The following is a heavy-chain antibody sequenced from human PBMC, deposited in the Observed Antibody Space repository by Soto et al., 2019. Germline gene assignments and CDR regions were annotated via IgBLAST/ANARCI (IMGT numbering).Heavy chain of an antibody. CDR3: LTSTYYDFWGGYGYYYGMDV. J-gene: IGHJ6*02. D-gene: IGHD3-3*01. Sequence: GGSLRLSCAASGFTFSSYAMSWVRQAPGKGLEWVSAISGSGGSTYYADSVKGRFTISRDNSKNTLYLQMNSLRAEDTAVYYCLTSTYYDFWGGYGYYYGMDVWGQGTTVTVSS. CDR1: GFTFSSYA. V-gene: IGHV3-23*01. CDR2: ISGSGGST.